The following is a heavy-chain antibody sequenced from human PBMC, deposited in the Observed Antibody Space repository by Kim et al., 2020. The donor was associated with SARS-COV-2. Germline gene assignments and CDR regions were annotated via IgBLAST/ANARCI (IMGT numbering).Heavy chain of an antibody. V-gene: IGHV4-4*02. D-gene: IGHD5-12*01. CDR1: GDFVDSSHW. CDR2: IFHSGKT. CDR3: AREVRSYNGWSRYFDY. Sequence: SETLSLTCAISGDFVDSSHWWSWVRQTPGKGLEWIGEIFHSGKTDYNPSLQSRATISVDKSKNQFSLRLTSMTAADTAVYFCAREVRSYNGWSRYFDYWGRGTLVTVSS. J-gene: IGHJ4*02.